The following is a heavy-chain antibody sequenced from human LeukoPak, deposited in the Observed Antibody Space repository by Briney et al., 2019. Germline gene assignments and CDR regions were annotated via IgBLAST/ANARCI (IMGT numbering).Heavy chain of an antibody. CDR3: ATNHPNGGGGRYFDWSPID. CDR1: GFTFSSYG. Sequence: GGSLRLSCAASGFTFSSYGMHWVRQAPGEGLEWVAFIRYDGSNKYYADSVKGRFTCSRDNAKNSLHLQMNSLRVEDTAVYYCATNHPNGGGGRYFDWSPIDWGQGTLVTVSS. V-gene: IGHV3-30*02. J-gene: IGHJ4*02. CDR2: IRYDGSNK. D-gene: IGHD3-9*01.